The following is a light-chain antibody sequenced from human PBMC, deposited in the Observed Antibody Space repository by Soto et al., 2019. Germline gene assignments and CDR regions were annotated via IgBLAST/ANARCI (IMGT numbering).Light chain of an antibody. J-gene: IGKJ1*01. Sequence: DIQMTHSPSTLSASVGDRVTITCRASQRISDLLAWYQQQPGKAPKLLIYDASTLESGVPSRFRGSGSGTEFTLTISSLQPDDSATYYCQQYNSYPWTFGQGTKVDIK. CDR3: QQYNSYPWT. CDR2: DAS. CDR1: QRISDL. V-gene: IGKV1-5*01.